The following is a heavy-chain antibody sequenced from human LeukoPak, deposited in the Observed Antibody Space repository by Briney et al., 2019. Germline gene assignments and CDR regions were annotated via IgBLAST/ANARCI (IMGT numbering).Heavy chain of an antibody. D-gene: IGHD6-19*01. J-gene: IGHJ4*02. CDR2: ISWNSGYI. V-gene: IGHV3-9*01. CDR1: GFSFDAYA. CDR3: AKVRGTYSSGYFFDY. Sequence: GGSLRLSCAASGFSFDAYAMHWVRQAPGKGLEWLSIISWNSGYIGYADSVTGRFTISRDNAKNSLYLQMNGLRAEDTAFYYCAKVRGTYSSGYFFDYWGQGVLVTVSP.